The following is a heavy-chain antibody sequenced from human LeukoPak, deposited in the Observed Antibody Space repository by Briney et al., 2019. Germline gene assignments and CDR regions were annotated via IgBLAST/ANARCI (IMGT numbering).Heavy chain of an antibody. V-gene: IGHV1-2*02. CDR1: GYTFTAYY. D-gene: IGHD3-16*01. CDR2: INPNNGDS. Sequence: GASVKVSCKASGYTFTAYYLHWVRQAPGQGLEWMGWINPNNGDSKSAQKFQDRVIMTRDTSVRTAYMELGSLRSDDTAVYFCARDTSEGDYAWWFDPWGQGTLVTVAS. CDR3: ARDTSEGDYAWWFDP. J-gene: IGHJ5*02.